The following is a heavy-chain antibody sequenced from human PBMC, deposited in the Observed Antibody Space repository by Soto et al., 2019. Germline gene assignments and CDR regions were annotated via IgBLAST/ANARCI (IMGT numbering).Heavy chain of an antibody. D-gene: IGHD3-3*01. CDR1: GGTSSNFV. Sequence: QVQLVQSGAEVKKSGSSVKVSCKASGGTSSNFVITWVRQVPGQGLEWLGGILPMFGAVKYAQKFQDRLTTTADRSTNTAAMELGSLRPEDTAGYHCARPKRSGYDRGDSYDHTMDVWGHGTTVTVS. CDR3: ARPKRSGYDRGDSYDHTMDV. V-gene: IGHV1-69*06. J-gene: IGHJ6*02. CDR2: ILPMFGAV.